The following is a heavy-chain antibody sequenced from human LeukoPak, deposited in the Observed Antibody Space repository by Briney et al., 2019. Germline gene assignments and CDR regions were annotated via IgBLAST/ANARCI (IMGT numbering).Heavy chain of an antibody. CDR2: INPSGGST. V-gene: IGHV1-46*01. J-gene: IGHJ4*02. CDR3: ARGSTPSFIDIVGATKGFDY. CDR1: GYTFTSYY. Sequence: ASVKVSCKASGYTFTSYYMHWVRQAPGQGLEWMGIINPSGGSTSYAQKFQGRVTMTRDTSTSTVYMELSSLRSEDTAVYYCARGSTPSFIDIVGATKGFDYWGQGTLVTVSS. D-gene: IGHD1-26*01.